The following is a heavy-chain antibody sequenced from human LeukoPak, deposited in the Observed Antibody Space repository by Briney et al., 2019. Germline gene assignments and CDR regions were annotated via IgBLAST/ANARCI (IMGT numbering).Heavy chain of an antibody. CDR3: AKGGRGTYDS. V-gene: IGHV3-23*01. J-gene: IGHJ4*02. Sequence: PGGSLRLSCAASGFTFSSYIMAWVRHAPGKGLEWVSSIRGGGGDTYYADSVKGRFTISRDNSKHTLSLQMNSLRADDTAVYYCAKGGRGTYDSWGQGTLVTVSS. D-gene: IGHD3-16*01. CDR1: GFTFSSYI. CDR2: IRGGGGDT.